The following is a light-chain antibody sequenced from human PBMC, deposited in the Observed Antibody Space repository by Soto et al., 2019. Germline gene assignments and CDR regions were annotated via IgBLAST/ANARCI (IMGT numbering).Light chain of an antibody. Sequence: QSVLTQLPSASGSPGQSVTISCTGTSSDVGGYNYVSWYQQHPGKAPKLMIYEVSRRPSGVPDRFSGSKSGNTASLTVSGLQAEDEADYYCSLSAGNNNVLFGGGTKLTVL. CDR2: EVS. CDR3: SLSAGNNNVL. V-gene: IGLV2-8*01. CDR1: SSDVGGYNY. J-gene: IGLJ2*01.